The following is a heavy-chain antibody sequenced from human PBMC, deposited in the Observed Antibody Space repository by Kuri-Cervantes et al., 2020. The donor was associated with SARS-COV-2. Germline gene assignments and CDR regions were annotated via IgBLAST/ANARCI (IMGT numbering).Heavy chain of an antibody. V-gene: IGHV3-21*01. CDR1: GFTFSSYS. D-gene: IGHD6-6*01. CDR2: ISSSSNYI. CDR3: VRDGSRYSTSSFNYYYYMDV. J-gene: IGHJ6*03. Sequence: GGSLRLSCAASGFTFSSYSMNWVRQAPGKGLEWVSFISSSSNYIYYADSLKGRFTISRDNAKNSLYLQMNSPGAEDTAVYYCVRDGSRYSTSSFNYYYYMDVWGKGTTVTVSS.